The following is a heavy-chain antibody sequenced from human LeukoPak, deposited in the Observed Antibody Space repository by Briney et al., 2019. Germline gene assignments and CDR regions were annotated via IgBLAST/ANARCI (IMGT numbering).Heavy chain of an antibody. CDR2: INPNSGGT. V-gene: IGHV1-2*02. J-gene: IGHJ4*02. CDR3: ARRYGSGSNDY. D-gene: IGHD3-10*01. Sequence: GASVKVSCEASGYTFTGYYIHWVRQAPGQGLEWMGWINPNSGGTNYAQKFQGRVTMTRDTSISTAYMELSRLRSDDTAVYYCARRYGSGSNDYWGQGTLVTVSS. CDR1: GYTFTGYY.